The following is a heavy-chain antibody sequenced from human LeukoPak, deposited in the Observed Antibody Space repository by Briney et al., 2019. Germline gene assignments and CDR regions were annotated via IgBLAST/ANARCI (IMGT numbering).Heavy chain of an antibody. Sequence: GGSLRLSCAASGFTFSSYGMHWVRQAPGKGLEWVAVISYDGSNKYYADSVKGRFTISRDNSKNTLYLQMNSLRAEDTAVYYCAKAVGYQRSPYSDYYYGMDVWGQGTTVTVSS. CDR2: ISYDGSNK. V-gene: IGHV3-30*18. J-gene: IGHJ6*02. CDR1: GFTFSSYG. D-gene: IGHD2-2*01. CDR3: AKAVGYQRSPYSDYYYGMDV.